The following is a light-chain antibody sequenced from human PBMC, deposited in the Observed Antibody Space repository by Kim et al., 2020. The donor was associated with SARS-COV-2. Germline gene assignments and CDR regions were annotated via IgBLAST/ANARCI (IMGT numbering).Light chain of an antibody. CDR3: QQFGSSPLYS. CDR2: RAS. CDR1: QSSGNKP. J-gene: IGKJ2*03. Sequence: STGESASLYCRASQSSGNKPLAWYQQKPGQAPRLLIYRASNRAAGSPDRFSGSGSGTDFTLTINRLEPEDFAVYYCQQFGSSPLYSFGQGTKLEI. V-gene: IGKV3-20*01.